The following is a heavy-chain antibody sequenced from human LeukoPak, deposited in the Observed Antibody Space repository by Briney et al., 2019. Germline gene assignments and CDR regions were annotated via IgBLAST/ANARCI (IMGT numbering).Heavy chain of an antibody. CDR1: GFTFSSYA. J-gene: IGHJ4*02. Sequence: GGSLRLSCAASGFTFSSYAMGWVSQAPGKGLHWVSTIASGGSTDYADSVKGRFTISRDNSKNTLYLQMNSLRAEDTAVYYCAKGHTTIIVGVITYLDYWGQGTLVTVS. CDR3: AKGHTTIIVGVITYLDY. CDR2: IASGGST. D-gene: IGHD3-22*01. V-gene: IGHV3-23*01.